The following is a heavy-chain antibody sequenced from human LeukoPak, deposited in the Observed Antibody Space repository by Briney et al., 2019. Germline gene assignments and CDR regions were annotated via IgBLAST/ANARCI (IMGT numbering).Heavy chain of an antibody. CDR1: GGSFSGYY. CDR3: ASAAVAGTPSD. J-gene: IGHJ4*02. V-gene: IGHV4-34*01. CDR2: INHSGST. Sequence: SETLSLTCAVYGGSFSGYYWSWIRQPPGKGLEWIGEINHSGSTNYNPSLKSRVTISVDTSKNQFSLKLSSVTAADTAVYYCASAAVAGTPSDWGQGTLVTVSS. D-gene: IGHD6-19*01.